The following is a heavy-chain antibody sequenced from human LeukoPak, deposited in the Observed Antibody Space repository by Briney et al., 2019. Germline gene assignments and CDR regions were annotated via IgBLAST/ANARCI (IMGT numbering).Heavy chain of an antibody. CDR1: GFTFDDYA. V-gene: IGHV3-9*01. Sequence: GGSLRLSCAASGFTFDDYAMHWVRQAPGKGLEWVSGISWNSGSIGYADSVKGRFTISRDNAKDSLYLQMNSLRAEDTALYYCAKGLTVTTTWFDPWGQGTLVTVSS. CDR2: ISWNSGSI. J-gene: IGHJ5*02. D-gene: IGHD4-17*01. CDR3: AKGLTVTTTWFDP.